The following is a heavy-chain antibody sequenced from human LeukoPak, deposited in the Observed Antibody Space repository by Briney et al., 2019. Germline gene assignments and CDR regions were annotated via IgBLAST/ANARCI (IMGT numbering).Heavy chain of an antibody. D-gene: IGHD3-22*01. CDR2: IYYSGST. J-gene: IGHJ4*02. CDR3: ASRPQPLTYYYDSSGYIGLFDY. CDR1: GGSISSGDYY. Sequence: SETLSLTCTVSGGSISSGDYYWSWIRQPPGKGLEWIGYIYYSGSTYYNPSLKSRVTISVDTSKNQFSLKLSSVTAADTSVYYCASRPQPLTYYYDSSGYIGLFDYWGQGTLVTVSS. V-gene: IGHV4-30-4*01.